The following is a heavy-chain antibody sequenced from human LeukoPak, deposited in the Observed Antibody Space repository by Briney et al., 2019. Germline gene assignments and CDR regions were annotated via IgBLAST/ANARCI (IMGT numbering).Heavy chain of an antibody. J-gene: IGHJ4*02. CDR3: AREAGSHYDY. V-gene: IGHV3-11*01. CDR1: GFIFGDYY. CDR2: ISSSGSTI. Sequence: GGSLRLSCAASGFIFGDYYMSWIRQAPGKGLEWVSYISSSGSTIYYADSVKGRFTISRDNARNSLYLQMNSLRAEDTAVCYCAREAGSHYDYWGQGTLVTVSS. D-gene: IGHD3-10*01.